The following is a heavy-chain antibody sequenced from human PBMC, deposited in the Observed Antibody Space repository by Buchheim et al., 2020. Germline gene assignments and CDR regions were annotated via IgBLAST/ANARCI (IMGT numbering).Heavy chain of an antibody. CDR2: IWYDGSNK. CDR3: ARGYSSSWYKYYYYGMDV. J-gene: IGHJ6*02. CDR1: GFTFSSYG. D-gene: IGHD6-13*01. V-gene: IGHV3-33*01. Sequence: QVQLVESGGGVVQPGRSLRLSCAASGFTFSSYGMHWVRQAPGKGLEWVAVIWYDGSNKYYADSVKGRFTISRDNSKNTLYLQMNSPRAEDTAVYYCARGYSSSWYKYYYYGMDVWGQGTT.